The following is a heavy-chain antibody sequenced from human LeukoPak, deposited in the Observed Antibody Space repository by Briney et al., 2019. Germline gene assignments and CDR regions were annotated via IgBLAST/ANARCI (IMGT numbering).Heavy chain of an antibody. CDR1: GYSICSGYY. D-gene: IGHD4-11*01. V-gene: IGHV4-38-2*02. CDR2: IYHSGST. J-gene: IGHJ5*02. Sequence: PSETLSLTCTVSGYSICSGYYWGWIRQPPGKGLEWIGSIYHSGSTYYNPSLKSRVTISVDTSKNQFSLKLSSVTAADTAVYYCAREGTVTNWFDPWGQGTLVTVSS. CDR3: AREGTVTNWFDP.